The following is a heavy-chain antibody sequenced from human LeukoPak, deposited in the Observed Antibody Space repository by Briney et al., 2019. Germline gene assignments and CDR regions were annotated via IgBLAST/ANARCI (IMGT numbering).Heavy chain of an antibody. CDR2: ISSSGSTI. CDR3: ARVPCGGDCYYYFDY. V-gene: IGHV3-11*01. Sequence: PGGSLRLSCAASGFTFSDYYMDWIRQAPGKGLEWVSYISSSGSTIYYADSVKGRFTISRDNAKNSLYLQMNSLRAEDTAVYYCARVPCGGDCYYYFDYWGQGTLVTVSS. J-gene: IGHJ4*02. CDR1: GFTFSDYY. D-gene: IGHD2-21*02.